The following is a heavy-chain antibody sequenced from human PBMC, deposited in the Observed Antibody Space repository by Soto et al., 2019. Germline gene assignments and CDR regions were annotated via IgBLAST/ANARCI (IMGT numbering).Heavy chain of an antibody. J-gene: IGHJ6*02. Sequence: GGSLRLSCAASGFTFSDYYMSWIRQAPGEGLEWVSYISSSGSTIYYADSVKGRFTISRDNAKNSLYLQMNSLRAEDTAVYYCARDGITIFGVVYYNGMDAWGQGTTVTVSS. CDR3: ARDGITIFGVVYYNGMDA. CDR1: GFTFSDYY. V-gene: IGHV3-11*01. CDR2: ISSSGSTI. D-gene: IGHD3-3*01.